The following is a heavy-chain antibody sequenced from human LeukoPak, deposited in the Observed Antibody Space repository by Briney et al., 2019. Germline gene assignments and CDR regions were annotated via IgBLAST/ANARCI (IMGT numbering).Heavy chain of an antibody. Sequence: GGSLRLSCTASGFTFGDYAMSWFRQAPGKGLEWVGFIRSKAYGGTTEYAASVKGRFTISRDDSKSIAYLQMNSLKTEDTAVYYCTREGAAALRYYYYYYMDVWGKGTTVTVSS. J-gene: IGHJ6*03. CDR3: TREGAAALRYYYYYYMDV. D-gene: IGHD6-13*01. CDR2: IRSKAYGGTT. CDR1: GFTFGDYA. V-gene: IGHV3-49*03.